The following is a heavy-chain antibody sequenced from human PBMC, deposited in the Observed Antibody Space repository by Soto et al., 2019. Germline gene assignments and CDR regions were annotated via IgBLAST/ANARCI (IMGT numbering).Heavy chain of an antibody. CDR1: GYTFTSYD. D-gene: IGHD3-3*01. V-gene: IGHV1-8*01. CDR3: ARTTTIFGVVPWRAFDI. CDR2: MNPNSGNT. Sequence: GASVKVSCKASGYTFTSYDINWVRQATGQGLEWMGWMNPNSGNTGYAQKFQGRVTMTRNTSISTAYMELSSLRSEDTAVYYCARTTTIFGVVPWRAFDIWGQGTMVTVSS. J-gene: IGHJ3*02.